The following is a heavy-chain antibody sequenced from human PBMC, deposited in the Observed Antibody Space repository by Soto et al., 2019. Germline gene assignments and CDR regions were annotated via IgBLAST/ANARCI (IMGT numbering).Heavy chain of an antibody. V-gene: IGHV4-39*01. CDR2: IYYSGST. Sequence: SETLSLTCTVSGGSISSSSYYWGWIRQPPGKGLEWIGSIYYSGSTYYNPSLKSRVIISVDTSKNQFSLKLSSVTAADTAVYYRERRAYDFWSGYYYYGMDVGGQGNTVTGS. CDR1: GGSISSSSYY. J-gene: IGHJ6*02. CDR3: ERRAYDFWSGYYYYGMDV. D-gene: IGHD3-3*01.